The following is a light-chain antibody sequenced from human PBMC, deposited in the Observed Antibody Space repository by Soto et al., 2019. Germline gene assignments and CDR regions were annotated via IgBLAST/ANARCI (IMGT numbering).Light chain of an antibody. CDR1: QSISRW. CDR3: QQYNTDST. J-gene: IGKJ1*01. V-gene: IGKV1-5*03. CDR2: KAS. Sequence: DIQMTQSPSTLSASVGDRVTITCRASQSISRWLAWYQRKPGKAPNLLMYKASRLDSGVPSSFRGNGSGTEFTLTISNLQPGDFASYFCQQYNTDSTFGQGPRVEIK.